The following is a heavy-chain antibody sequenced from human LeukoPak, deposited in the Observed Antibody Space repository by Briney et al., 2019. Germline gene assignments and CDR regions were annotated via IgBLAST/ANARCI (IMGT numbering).Heavy chain of an antibody. CDR1: GSTSTDNP. CDR3: AKDRANWAIDD. CDR2: IGGDGIA. D-gene: IGHD3-16*01. Sequence: GESLRSSCVASGSTSTDNPMNWFRRPPGRGVEWISYIGGDGIAFYADSVKGRFTASKDDARKSMYLQMNSLRVEDTAVYYCAKDRANWAIDDWGQGTQVTVSS. J-gene: IGHJ4*02. V-gene: IGHV3-69-1*01.